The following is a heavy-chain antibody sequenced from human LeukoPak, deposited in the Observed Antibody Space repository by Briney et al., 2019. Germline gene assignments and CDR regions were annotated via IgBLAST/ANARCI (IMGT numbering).Heavy chain of an antibody. V-gene: IGHV4-34*01. CDR3: ARSFLYYYYYMDV. D-gene: IGHD2/OR15-2a*01. J-gene: IGHJ6*03. CDR2: INHSGST. CDR1: GGSFSGYY. Sequence: ETLSLTCAVYGGSFSGYYWSWIRQPPGKGLEWIGEINHSGSTNYNPSLKSRVTISVDTSKNQFSLKLSSVTAADTAVYYCARSFLYYYYYMDVWGKGTTVTVSS.